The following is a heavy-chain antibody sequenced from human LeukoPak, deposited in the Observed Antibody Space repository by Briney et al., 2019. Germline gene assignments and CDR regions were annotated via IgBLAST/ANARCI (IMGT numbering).Heavy chain of an antibody. CDR1: GSTFSTYA. CDR3: AKALRYGSGSYEPNFDY. CDR2: ISTNGGGT. J-gene: IGHJ4*02. Sequence: GGSLRLSCAASGSTFSTYAMHWVRQTPGKGLEYVSAISTNGGGTYYANSVKGRFTISRDNSKNTLYLQMNSLRAEDTAVYYCAKALRYGSGSYEPNFDYWGQGTLVTVSS. V-gene: IGHV3-64*01. D-gene: IGHD3-10*01.